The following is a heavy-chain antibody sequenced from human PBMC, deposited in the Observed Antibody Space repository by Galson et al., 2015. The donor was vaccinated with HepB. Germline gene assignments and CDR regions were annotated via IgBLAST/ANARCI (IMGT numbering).Heavy chain of an antibody. Sequence: SLRLSCAASGFTFTKAWMSWVRQAPGKGLEWAGRIKSKSDGGTTLYAAPVKGRLTISRDDSKNTLYLQMNSLQREDTALYFCVTDTTGSREYWGQGTLVTVSS. D-gene: IGHD1-26*01. V-gene: IGHV3-15*01. CDR1: GFTFTKAW. CDR2: IKSKSDGGTT. J-gene: IGHJ4*02. CDR3: VTDTTGSREY.